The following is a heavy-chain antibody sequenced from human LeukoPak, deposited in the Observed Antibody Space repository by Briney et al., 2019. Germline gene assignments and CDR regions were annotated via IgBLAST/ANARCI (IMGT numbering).Heavy chain of an antibody. CDR1: GFTFSSYA. V-gene: IGHV3-30-3*01. CDR3: AREGNSYDYGDYVISDDAFDI. CDR2: ISYDGSNK. J-gene: IGHJ3*02. D-gene: IGHD4-17*01. Sequence: GGSLRLSCAASGFTFSSYAMHWVRQAPGKGLEWVAVISYDGSNKYHADSVKGRFTISRDNSKNTLYLQMNSLRAEDTAVYYCAREGNSYDYGDYVISDDAFDIWGQGTMVTVSS.